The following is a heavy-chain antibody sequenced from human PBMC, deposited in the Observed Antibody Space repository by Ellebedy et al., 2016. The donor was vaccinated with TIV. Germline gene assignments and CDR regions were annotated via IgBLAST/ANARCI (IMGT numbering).Heavy chain of an antibody. Sequence: ASVKVSCKTSGYNFITFGVHWVRQAPGQRLEWMGWIDTGNGKTRYSQSLQDRLTITRNASATTAFMELSSLRDEDTAVYYCARDRTVWSGSKQVSWFDPWGQGTLVTVSS. D-gene: IGHD3-3*01. J-gene: IGHJ5*02. CDR1: GYNFITFG. V-gene: IGHV1-3*04. CDR3: ARDRTVWSGSKQVSWFDP. CDR2: IDTGNGKT.